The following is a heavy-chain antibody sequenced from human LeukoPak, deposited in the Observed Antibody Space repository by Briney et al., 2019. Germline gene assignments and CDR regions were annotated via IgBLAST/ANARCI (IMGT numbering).Heavy chain of an antibody. J-gene: IGHJ3*01. Sequence: EASVKVSCKASGYTFSNYAISWVRQAPGQGLEWVGWIGAYNGNPDYTQSLQGRVTMTTDTSTSTAYMELRSLKSDDTAVYYCAREDPGGAFDVWGRGTMVTVS. D-gene: IGHD3-16*01. CDR2: IGAYNGNP. V-gene: IGHV1-18*01. CDR1: GYTFSNYA. CDR3: AREDPGGAFDV.